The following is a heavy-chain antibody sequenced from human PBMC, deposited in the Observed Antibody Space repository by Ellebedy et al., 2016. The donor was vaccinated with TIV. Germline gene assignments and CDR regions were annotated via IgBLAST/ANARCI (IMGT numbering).Heavy chain of an antibody. CDR3: ARQGHSSGWYVGEYYFDY. CDR2: IYYSGST. V-gene: IGHV4-39*01. D-gene: IGHD6-19*01. J-gene: IGHJ4*02. Sequence: MPSETLSLTCTVSGGSISSGDYYWGWIRQPPGKGLEWIGSIYYSGSTYYNPSLKSRVTISVDTSKNQFSLKLSSVTAADTAVYYCARQGHSSGWYVGEYYFDYWGQGTLVTVSS. CDR1: GGSISSGDYY.